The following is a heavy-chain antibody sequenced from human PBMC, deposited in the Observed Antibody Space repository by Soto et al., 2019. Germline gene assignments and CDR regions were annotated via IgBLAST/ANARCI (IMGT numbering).Heavy chain of an antibody. CDR3: ARTSAAGKYYYGMDV. Sequence: GESLKISCKGSGYSVTSYWIGWVRQMPGKGLEWMGIIYPGDSDTRYSPSFQGQVTISADKSISTAYLQWSSLKASDTAMYYCARTSAAGKYYYGMDVWGQGTTVTVSS. D-gene: IGHD6-13*01. J-gene: IGHJ6*02. CDR1: GYSVTSYW. CDR2: IYPGDSDT. V-gene: IGHV5-51*01.